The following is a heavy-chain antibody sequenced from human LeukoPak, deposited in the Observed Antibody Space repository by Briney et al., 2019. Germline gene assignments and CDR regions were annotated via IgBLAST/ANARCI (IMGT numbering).Heavy chain of an antibody. J-gene: IGHJ6*03. Sequence: SVKVSCKASGGTFSSYAISWVRQAPGQGLEWMGGIIPIFGTANYAQKFQGRVTITADESTSTAYMELSSLRSEDTAVYYCARAMVRGVRPPYYYYYYMDVWGKGTSVTVSS. D-gene: IGHD3-10*01. V-gene: IGHV1-69*13. CDR2: IIPIFGTA. CDR3: ARAMVRGVRPPYYYYYYMDV. CDR1: GGTFSSYA.